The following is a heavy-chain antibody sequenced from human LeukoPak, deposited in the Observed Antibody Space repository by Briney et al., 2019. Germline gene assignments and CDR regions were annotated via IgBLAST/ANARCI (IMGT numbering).Heavy chain of an antibody. CDR2: ISGSGGST. Sequence: GGSLRLSCAASGFTFSSYVMNWVRQAPGKGLEWVSTISGSGGSTCYADSVKGRFTISRDNSKNTLYLEMNSLRAEDTAIYYCAKGSSSGYFNWGQGTLVSVSS. CDR1: GFTFSSYV. D-gene: IGHD3-22*01. J-gene: IGHJ4*02. CDR3: AKGSSSGYFN. V-gene: IGHV3-23*01.